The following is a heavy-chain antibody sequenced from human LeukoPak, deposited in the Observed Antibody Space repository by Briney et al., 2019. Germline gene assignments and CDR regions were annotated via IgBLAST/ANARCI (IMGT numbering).Heavy chain of an antibody. CDR2: IYTSGST. V-gene: IGHV4-4*07. CDR1: GGSISSYY. J-gene: IGHJ6*03. Sequence: PSETLSLTCTVSGGSISSYYLSWIRQPAGKGLEWIGRIYTSGSTNYNPSLKSRVTMSVDTSKNQFSLKLSSVTAADTAVYYCARVLVAPYYYYMDVWGKGTTVTVSS. D-gene: IGHD2-8*02. CDR3: ARVLVAPYYYYMDV.